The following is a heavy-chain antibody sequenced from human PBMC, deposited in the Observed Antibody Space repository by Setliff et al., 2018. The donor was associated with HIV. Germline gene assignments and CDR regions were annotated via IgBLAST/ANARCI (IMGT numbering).Heavy chain of an antibody. CDR1: GFTFSSYG. CDR3: AKDAGSYSYVHEYFQH. J-gene: IGHJ1*01. V-gene: IGHV3-33*06. Sequence: LSLSCAASGFTFSSYGMHWVRQAPGKGLEWVAVIWYDGNNKYYADSVKGRFTISRDNSKNTLYLQMNSLRAEDTAVYYCAKDAGSYSYVHEYFQHWGQGTLVTVS. CDR2: IWYDGNNK. D-gene: IGHD5-18*01.